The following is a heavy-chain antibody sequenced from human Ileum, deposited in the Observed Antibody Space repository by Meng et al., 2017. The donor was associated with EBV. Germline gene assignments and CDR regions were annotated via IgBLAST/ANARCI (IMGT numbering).Heavy chain of an antibody. J-gene: IGHJ4*02. CDR3: ASNGAFSLDH. CDR1: GDSISNEHW. D-gene: IGHD2-8*01. Sequence: QVQVQGSGPGLVGPSGTLFLTCSVSGDSISNEHWWSWVRQSPGKGLEWIGEIHHTRGPNYNPSLKSRVIISVDKSNNHFSLRLSAVTAADTAVYYCASNGAFSLDHWGQGTLVTVSS. V-gene: IGHV4-4*02. CDR2: IHHTRGP.